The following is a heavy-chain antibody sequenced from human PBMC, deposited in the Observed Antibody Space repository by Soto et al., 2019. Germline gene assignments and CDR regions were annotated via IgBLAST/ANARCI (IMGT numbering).Heavy chain of an antibody. J-gene: IGHJ3*02. CDR1: GDSVSSTSAA. V-gene: IGHV6-1*01. CDR2: TYYRSKWYN. Sequence: SQTLSLTCAISGDSVSSTSAAWNWIRQSPTRGLEWLGRTYYRSKWYNDYAVSVKSLVTNNPDTSRNHFSLQLNSVTPEDTAVYFCARMKISAATMDAFDIWGQGTMVTVSS. CDR3: ARMKISAATMDAFDI. D-gene: IGHD6-13*01.